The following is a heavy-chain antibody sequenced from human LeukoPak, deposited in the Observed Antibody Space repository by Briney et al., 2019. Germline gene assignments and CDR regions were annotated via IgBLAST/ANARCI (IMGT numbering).Heavy chain of an antibody. CDR3: ARLYSSSPSDYYGMDV. D-gene: IGHD6-13*01. V-gene: IGHV4-61*02. CDR1: GGSISSGSYY. J-gene: IGHJ6*02. CDR2: IYTSGST. Sequence: SQTLSLTCTVSGGSISSGSYYWSWIRQPAGKGLEWIGRIYTSGSTNYNPSLKSRVTISVDKSKNQFSLKLSSVTAADTAVYYCARLYSSSPSDYYGMDVWGQGTTVTVSS.